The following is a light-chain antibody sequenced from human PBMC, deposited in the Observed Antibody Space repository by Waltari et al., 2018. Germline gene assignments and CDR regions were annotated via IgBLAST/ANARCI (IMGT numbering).Light chain of an antibody. Sequence: ETVLTQSPVPLSLSPGEGATLSCKASQSVCSSLAWYQQKPGQAPRLLIYNASNRAAGIPARFSGSGSGTDFTLTISSLEPEDFAVYYCQQRSNWNTFGQGTKLEIK. CDR2: NAS. CDR3: QQRSNWNT. J-gene: IGKJ2*01. V-gene: IGKV3-11*01. CDR1: QSVCSS.